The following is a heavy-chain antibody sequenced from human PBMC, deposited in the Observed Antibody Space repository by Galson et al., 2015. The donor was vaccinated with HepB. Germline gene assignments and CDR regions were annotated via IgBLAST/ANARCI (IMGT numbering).Heavy chain of an antibody. CDR2: IIPIFGTA. D-gene: IGHD4-17*01. CDR1: GGTFSSYA. J-gene: IGHJ6*02. CDR3: ARGPTTVNYGMDV. Sequence: SVKVSCKAYGGTFSSYAISWVRQAPGQELEWMGGIIPIFGTANYAQKFQGRVTITADKSTSTAYMELSSLRSEDTAVYYCARGPTTVNYGMDVWGQGTTVTVSS. V-gene: IGHV1-69*06.